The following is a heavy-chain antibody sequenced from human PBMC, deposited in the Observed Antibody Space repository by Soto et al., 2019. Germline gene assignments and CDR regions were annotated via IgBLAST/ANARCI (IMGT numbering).Heavy chain of an antibody. CDR1: GGTFSSYA. CDR2: INPSGGTK. Sequence: ASVKLACKASGGTFSSYAISWVRQALGQGLEWKGIINPSGGTKSDAQKLQCRVTRTRDTSASTGYMELSRLRSDDTAVYYCARYGFWQHPSPYCYGMDVWGRGTTVTVSS. CDR3: ARYGFWQHPSPYCYGMDV. J-gene: IGHJ6*02. D-gene: IGHD6-13*01. V-gene: IGHV1-46*04.